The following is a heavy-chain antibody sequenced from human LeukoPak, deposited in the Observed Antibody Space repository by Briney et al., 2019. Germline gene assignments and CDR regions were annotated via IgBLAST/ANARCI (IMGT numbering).Heavy chain of an antibody. Sequence: SETLSLTCTVSGGSISSHYWSWIRQPPGKGLEWIGYIYYSGSTNYNPSLKSRVTISVDTSKNQFSLKLSSVTAADTAVYYCARGGDGYNPFDYWGQGTLVTVSP. CDR3: ARGGDGYNPFDY. CDR2: IYYSGST. D-gene: IGHD5-24*01. CDR1: GGSISSHY. J-gene: IGHJ4*02. V-gene: IGHV4-59*11.